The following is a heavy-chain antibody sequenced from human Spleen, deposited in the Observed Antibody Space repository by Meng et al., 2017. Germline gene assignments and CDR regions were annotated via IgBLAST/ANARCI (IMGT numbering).Heavy chain of an antibody. D-gene: IGHD6-19*01. CDR1: GGSFSDYY. J-gene: IGHJ4*02. Sequence: QVQLQQWGAGLLKPSETLSLTCAVYGGSFSDYYWTWIRQPPGKGLEWIGEINHTGDTNYNPSLKSRVTISVDTSTNQFSLRLNSVTAADTAVYYCARGMWIAVAGTAKIDYWGQGTLVTVSS. CDR2: INHTGDT. CDR3: ARGMWIAVAGTAKIDY. V-gene: IGHV4-34*01.